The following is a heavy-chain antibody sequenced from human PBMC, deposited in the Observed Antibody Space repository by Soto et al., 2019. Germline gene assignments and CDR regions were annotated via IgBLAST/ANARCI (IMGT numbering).Heavy chain of an antibody. J-gene: IGHJ4*02. CDR3: ARDPDYDFWGHFDY. V-gene: IGHV3-30-3*01. CDR1: GFTFSSYA. CDR2: ISYDGSNK. D-gene: IGHD3-3*01. Sequence: QVQLVESGGGVVQPGRSQRLSCAASGFTFSSYAMHWVRQAPGKGLEWVAVISYDGSNKYYADSVKGRFTISRDNSKNTLYLQMNSLRAEDTAVYYCARDPDYDFWGHFDYWGQGTLVTVSS.